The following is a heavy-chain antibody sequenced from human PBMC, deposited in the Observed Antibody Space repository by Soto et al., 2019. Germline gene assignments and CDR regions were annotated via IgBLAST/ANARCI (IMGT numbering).Heavy chain of an antibody. V-gene: IGHV3-48*02. D-gene: IGHD7-27*01. CDR1: GFTFSSYS. CDR3: ARELKLGLVFYYYGMDV. CDR2: ISSSSSTI. Sequence: PGGSLRLSCAASGFTFSSYSMNWVRQAPGKGLEWVSYISSSSSTIYYADSVKGRFTISRDNAKNSLYLQMNSLRDEDTAVYYCARELKLGLVFYYYGMDVWGQGTTGTVSS. J-gene: IGHJ6*02.